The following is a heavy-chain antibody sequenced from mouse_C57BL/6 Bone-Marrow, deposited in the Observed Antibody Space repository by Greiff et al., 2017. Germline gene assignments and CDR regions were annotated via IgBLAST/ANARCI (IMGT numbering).Heavy chain of an antibody. D-gene: IGHD2-5*01. Sequence: EVMLVESGGGLVKPGGSLKLSCAASGFTFSDYGMHWVRQAPEKGLEWVAYISSGSSTIYYADTVKGRFTISRDNAKNTLFLQMTSLRSEDTAMYYCARGSNYSAMDYWCQGTSVTVSS. CDR2: ISSGSSTI. V-gene: IGHV5-17*01. CDR3: ARGSNYSAMDY. CDR1: GFTFSDYG. J-gene: IGHJ4*01.